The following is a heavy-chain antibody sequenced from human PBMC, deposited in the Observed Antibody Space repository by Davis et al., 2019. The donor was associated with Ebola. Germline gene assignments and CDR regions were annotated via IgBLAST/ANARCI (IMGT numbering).Heavy chain of an antibody. CDR3: ARDGYCSSTSCYRGYFQH. CDR1: GGSFSGYY. Sequence: PSETLSLTCAVYGGSFSGYYWSWIRQPPGKGLEWIGEINHSGSTNYNPSLKSRVTISVDTSKNQFSLKLSSVTAADTAVYYCARDGYCSSTSCYRGYFQHWGQGTLVTVSS. D-gene: IGHD2-2*02. CDR2: INHSGST. V-gene: IGHV4-34*01. J-gene: IGHJ1*01.